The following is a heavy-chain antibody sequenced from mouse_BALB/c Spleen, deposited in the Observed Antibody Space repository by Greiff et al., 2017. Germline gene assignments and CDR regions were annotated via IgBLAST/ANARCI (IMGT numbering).Heavy chain of an antibody. CDR2: ISSGGGST. Sequence: EVQRVESGGGLVKPGGSLKLSCAASGFAFSSYDMSWVRQTPEKRLEWVAYISSGGGSTYYPDTVKGRFTISRDNAKNTLYLQMSSLKSEDTAMYYCARQDGYDSWFAYWGQGTLVTVSA. CDR3: ARQDGYDSWFAY. CDR1: GFAFSSYD. V-gene: IGHV5-12-1*01. D-gene: IGHD2-2*01. J-gene: IGHJ3*01.